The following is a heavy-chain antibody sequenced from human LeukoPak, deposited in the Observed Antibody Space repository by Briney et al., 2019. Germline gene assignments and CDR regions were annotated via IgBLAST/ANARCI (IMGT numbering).Heavy chain of an antibody. D-gene: IGHD2-15*01. V-gene: IGHV5-51*01. J-gene: IGHJ6*02. CDR1: GYSFTSYW. CDR2: IYPGDSDT. CDR3: ARLREDNYYYYYGMDV. Sequence: GESLKISCKGSGYSFTSYWIGWVRQMPGKGLEWMGIIYPGDSDTRYSPSFQGQVTISADKSISTAYLQWSSLKASDTAMYYCARLREDNYYYYYGMDVWGQGTTVTVSS.